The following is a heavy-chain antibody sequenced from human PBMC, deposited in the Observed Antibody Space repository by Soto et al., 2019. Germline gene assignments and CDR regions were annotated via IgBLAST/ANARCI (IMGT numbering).Heavy chain of an antibody. CDR1: GGSISSGDYY. Sequence: QVQLQESGPGLVKPSQTLSLTCTVSGGSISSGDYYWSWIRQPPGKGLEWIGDIYYSGSTYYNPSRKRRVTISVDTSKNQFSRKLSSVTAADAAEYYCASNSYGYTFYTYWGQGTLVTVSS. J-gene: IGHJ4*02. CDR3: ASNSYGYTFYTY. V-gene: IGHV4-30-4*01. D-gene: IGHD5-18*01. CDR2: IYYSGST.